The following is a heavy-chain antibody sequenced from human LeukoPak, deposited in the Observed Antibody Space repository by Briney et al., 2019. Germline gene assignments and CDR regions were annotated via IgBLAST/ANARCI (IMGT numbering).Heavy chain of an antibody. J-gene: IGHJ4*02. Sequence: SETLSLTCTFSGGSISSRSYYWGWIRQPPGKGLEWIGNIYYSGSTYYNPPLKSRVTISVDTSKNQFSLKLSSVTATDTAVYYCASYQVGATSGFDYWGQGTLVTVSS. CDR3: ASYQVGATSGFDY. CDR1: GGSISSRSYY. V-gene: IGHV4-39*01. CDR2: IYYSGST. D-gene: IGHD1-26*01.